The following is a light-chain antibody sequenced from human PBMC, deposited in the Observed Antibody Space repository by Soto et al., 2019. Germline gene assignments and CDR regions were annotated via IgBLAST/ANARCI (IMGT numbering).Light chain of an antibody. J-gene: IGKJ5*01. CDR1: QGISNY. CDR2: AAS. Sequence: DIQMTQSPSSLSASVGDRVTITCRASQGISNYLAWYQQKPRKVPKLLIYAASTLPSGVPSRFSGSGSGTEFTLTISSLQPEDVATSYCQQYKAAPITFGQGTRLEI. V-gene: IGKV1-27*01. CDR3: QQYKAAPIT.